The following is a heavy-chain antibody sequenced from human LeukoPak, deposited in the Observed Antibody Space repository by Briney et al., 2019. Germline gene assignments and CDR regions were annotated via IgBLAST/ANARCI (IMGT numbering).Heavy chain of an antibody. J-gene: IGHJ1*01. D-gene: IGHD4-17*01. V-gene: IGHV4-34*01. CDR1: GGSFSGYY. CDR3: ARGHSPVTTKVSYFQH. Sequence: SETLSLTCAVYGGSFSGYYWSWIRQPPGKGLEWIGEINHSGSTNYNPSLKSRVTILVDMSKNQFSLKLSSVTAADTAVYYCARGHSPVTTKVSYFQHWGQGTLVTVSS. CDR2: INHSGST.